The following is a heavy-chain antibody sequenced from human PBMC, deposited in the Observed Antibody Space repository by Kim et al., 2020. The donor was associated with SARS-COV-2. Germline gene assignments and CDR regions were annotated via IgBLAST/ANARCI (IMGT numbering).Heavy chain of an antibody. D-gene: IGHD3-3*01. CDR3: ARHGGTRPIFGVVIHFDY. V-gene: IGHV4-39*01. Sequence: KSRDTIPVDTSKNQFSLKLSSVTAADTAVYYCARHGGTRPIFGVVIHFDYWGQGTLVTVSS. J-gene: IGHJ4*02.